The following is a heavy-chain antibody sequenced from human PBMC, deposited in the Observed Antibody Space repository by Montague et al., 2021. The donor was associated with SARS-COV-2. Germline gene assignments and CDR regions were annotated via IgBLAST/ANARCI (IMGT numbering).Heavy chain of an antibody. CDR1: GFSFYTYW. CDR3: AKDYSSGSYSYFYGMDV. Sequence: SLRPSCAASGFSFYTYWMNWVRQAPGKGLEWVANINQDGSEKYYVDSVKGRFTISRDNAQNSLYLQLNSLRAEDTAVYYCAKDYSSGSYSYFYGMDVWGQGTTVAVSS. J-gene: IGHJ6*02. D-gene: IGHD6-19*01. V-gene: IGHV3-7*01. CDR2: INQDGSEK.